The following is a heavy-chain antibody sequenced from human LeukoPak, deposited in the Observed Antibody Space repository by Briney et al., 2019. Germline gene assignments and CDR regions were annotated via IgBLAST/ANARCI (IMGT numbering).Heavy chain of an antibody. CDR1: GYTFTNYD. Sequence: ASVKVSCKASGYTFTNYDINWVRQATGQGLDWMGRLNPNNGNIDSAQKFQGRVTLTINTSISTAYMELSSLTSEDTAVYYCARARAYSGRYAFDVWGQGTMVTVSS. CDR3: ARARAYSGRYAFDV. V-gene: IGHV1-8*01. D-gene: IGHD5-12*01. J-gene: IGHJ3*01. CDR2: LNPNNGNI.